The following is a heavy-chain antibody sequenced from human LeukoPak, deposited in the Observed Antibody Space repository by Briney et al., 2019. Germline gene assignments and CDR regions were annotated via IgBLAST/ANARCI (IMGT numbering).Heavy chain of an antibody. D-gene: IGHD6-6*01. V-gene: IGHV4-30-2*01. CDR1: GGSISSSSYY. CDR2: IYHSGST. CDR3: ARKYSSSVDV. J-gene: IGHJ6*04. Sequence: SETLSLTCTVSGGSISSSSYYWSWIRQPPGKGLEWIGYIYHSGSTYYNPALKSRVTISVDRSKNQFSLKLSSVTAADTAVYYCARKYSSSVDVWGKGTTVTVSS.